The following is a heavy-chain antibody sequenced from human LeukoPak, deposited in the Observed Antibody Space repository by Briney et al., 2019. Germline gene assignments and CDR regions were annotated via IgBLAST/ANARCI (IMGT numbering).Heavy chain of an antibody. CDR1: GGSIGSYY. Sequence: SETLSLTCTVSGGSIGSYYWSWIRQPPGKGLEWIGYIYYSGSTNYNPSLKSRVTISVDTSKNQFSLKLSSVTAADTAVYYCARHYYDSSGYYFGAYYYYGMDVWGQGTTVTVSS. V-gene: IGHV4-59*08. CDR3: ARHYYDSSGYYFGAYYYYGMDV. D-gene: IGHD3-22*01. J-gene: IGHJ6*02. CDR2: IYYSGST.